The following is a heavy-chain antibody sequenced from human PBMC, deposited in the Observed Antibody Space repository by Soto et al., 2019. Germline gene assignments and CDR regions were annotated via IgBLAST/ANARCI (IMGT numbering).Heavy chain of an antibody. Sequence: PXQTLSLTCAISGDSVSSNSAAWNWIRQSPSRGLEWLGRTYYRSKWYNDYAVSVKSRITINPDTSKNQFSLQLNSVTPEDTAVYYCARGGGYCSGGSCYPYSAYYYYYGMDVWGQGTTVTVSS. D-gene: IGHD2-15*01. CDR3: ARGGGYCSGGSCYPYSAYYYYYGMDV. J-gene: IGHJ6*02. V-gene: IGHV6-1*01. CDR1: GDSVSSNSAA. CDR2: TYYRSKWYN.